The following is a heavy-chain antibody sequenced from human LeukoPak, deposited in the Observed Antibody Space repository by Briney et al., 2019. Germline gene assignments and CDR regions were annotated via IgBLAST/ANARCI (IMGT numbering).Heavy chain of an antibody. CDR2: IYYSGST. CDR3: ARVTAYYDYVWGSYRPCNWFDP. Sequence: SQTLSLTCTVSGGSISSSNYYWGWIRRPPGRGLEWIGYIYYSGSTNYNPSLKSRVTISVDTSKNQFSLKLSSVTAADTAVYYCARVTAYYDYVWGSYRPCNWFDPWGQGTLVTVSS. V-gene: IGHV4-61*05. D-gene: IGHD3-16*02. CDR1: GGSISSSNYY. J-gene: IGHJ5*02.